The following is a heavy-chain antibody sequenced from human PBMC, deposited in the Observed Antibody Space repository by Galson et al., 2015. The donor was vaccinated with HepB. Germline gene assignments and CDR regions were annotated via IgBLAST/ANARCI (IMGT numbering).Heavy chain of an antibody. CDR1: GFTFSSYG. CDR3: ARDWGIAVAGTWWFDP. J-gene: IGHJ5*02. D-gene: IGHD6-19*01. CDR2: ISSDGTYI. V-gene: IGHV3-21*01. Sequence: SLRLSCAASGFTFSSYGMNWVRQAPGKGLEWVSSISSDGTYIYYADSVKGRFTISRDNPKKSLSLQMNSLTAEDTAVYYCARDWGIAVAGTWWFDPWGQGTLVTVSS.